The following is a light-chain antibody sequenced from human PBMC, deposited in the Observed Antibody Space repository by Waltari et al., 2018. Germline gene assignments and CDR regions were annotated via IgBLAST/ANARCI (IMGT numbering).Light chain of an antibody. CDR1: QSVGSN. V-gene: IGKV3-15*01. CDR3: QQYDNRPPYT. J-gene: IGKJ2*01. Sequence: EIVMTPSPATLSVSPGERVTLSCRASQSVGSNLDWYRQKPGQAPRILIYGASTRASRVPAKFSGSGSGTEFTLTISSLQSEDFAIYYCQQYDNRPPYTFGQGTNLEIK. CDR2: GAS.